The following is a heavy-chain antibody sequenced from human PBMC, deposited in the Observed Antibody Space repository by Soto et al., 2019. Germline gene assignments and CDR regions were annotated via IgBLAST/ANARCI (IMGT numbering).Heavy chain of an antibody. Sequence: SETLSLTCTVYGGSFSGYYWGWIRQPPGKGLEWIGEINHSGSTNYNPSLKSRVTISVDTSKNQFSLKLSSVTAADTAVYYCASGYYYYYYGMDVWGQGTTVTVSS. CDR1: GGSFSGYY. J-gene: IGHJ6*02. V-gene: IGHV4-34*01. CDR3: ASGYYYYYYGMDV. CDR2: INHSGST.